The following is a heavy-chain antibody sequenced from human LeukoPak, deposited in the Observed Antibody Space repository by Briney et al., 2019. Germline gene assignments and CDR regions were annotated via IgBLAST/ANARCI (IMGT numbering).Heavy chain of an antibody. CDR2: INPSGGSP. J-gene: IGHJ3*01. D-gene: IGHD6-13*01. V-gene: IGHV1-46*01. Sequence: ASVKVSCKSSGYTFINYYIHWVRQAPGQGLEWMGIINPSGGSPTYAQKFQGRVTKTSDMSTSTVYMELSSLGSEDTAAYYCARDVAAAGSAFDFWGQGTMVTVSS. CDR1: GYTFINYY. CDR3: ARDVAAAGSAFDF.